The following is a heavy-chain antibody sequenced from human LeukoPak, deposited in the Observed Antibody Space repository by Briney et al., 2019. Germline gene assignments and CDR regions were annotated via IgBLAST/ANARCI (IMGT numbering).Heavy chain of an antibody. V-gene: IGHV4-61*01. D-gene: IGHD6-13*01. J-gene: IGHJ4*02. CDR2: IYYSGST. Sequence: PSETLSLTCTVSGGSVSSGSYYWSWIRQPPGKGLEWIGYIYYSGSTNYNPSHKSRVTISVDTSKNQFSLELSSVTAADTAVYYCARVGAAAGSLDYWGQGTLVTVSS. CDR1: GGSVSSGSYY. CDR3: ARVGAAAGSLDY.